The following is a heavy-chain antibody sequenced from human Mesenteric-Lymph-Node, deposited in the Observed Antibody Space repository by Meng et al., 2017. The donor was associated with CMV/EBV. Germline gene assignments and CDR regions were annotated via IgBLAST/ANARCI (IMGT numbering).Heavy chain of an antibody. CDR3: ARDETPITIFGGYFDY. V-gene: IGHV3-33*01. D-gene: IGHD3-3*01. CDR1: GFIFNNYA. J-gene: IGHJ4*02. Sequence: GGSLRLSCEVSGFIFNNYAMNWVRQAPGKGLEWVAVIWYDGSKKYYSDSVKGRFTISRDNSKNTLYLQMNSLRAEDTAVYYCARDETPITIFGGYFDYWGQGTLVTVSS. CDR2: IWYDGSKK.